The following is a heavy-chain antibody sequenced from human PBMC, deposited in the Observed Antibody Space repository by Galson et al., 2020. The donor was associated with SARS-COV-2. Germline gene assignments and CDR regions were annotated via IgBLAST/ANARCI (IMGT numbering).Heavy chain of an antibody. D-gene: IGHD6-19*01. J-gene: IGHJ4*02. V-gene: IGHV4-59*08. Sequence: SETLSLTCTVSGDSISSYYWSWIRQSPGKRLEWIGYIYYSGSTSYNPSLKSRVTISVDTSKNQFSLRLTSVTAADTAVYFCARQPLHSSGWSGYFDYWGQGTLVTVSS. CDR2: IYYSGST. CDR1: GDSISSYY. CDR3: ARQPLHSSGWSGYFDY.